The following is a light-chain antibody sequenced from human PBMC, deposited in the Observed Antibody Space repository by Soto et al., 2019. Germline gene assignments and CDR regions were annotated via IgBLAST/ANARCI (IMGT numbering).Light chain of an antibody. CDR1: QCIHNY. CDR2: EAA. Sequence: DIQMTQSPSTLSASVGDRVTITCRASQCIHNYLAWYQQKPGEAPKLLIYEAANLESGAPSRFSGRGTGTDFTLTISSLQPDDFATYYCQQSNNYPRTFGQGTRVEI. J-gene: IGKJ1*01. CDR3: QQSNNYPRT. V-gene: IGKV1-5*03.